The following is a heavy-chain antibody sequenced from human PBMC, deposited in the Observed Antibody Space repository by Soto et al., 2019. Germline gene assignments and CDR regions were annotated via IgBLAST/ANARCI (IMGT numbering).Heavy chain of an antibody. CDR3: ARDREQPLDV. J-gene: IGHJ6*02. Sequence: EVQLLESGGGLVQPGGSLRLSCAASGFTFSSYAMSWVRQAPGKGLEWVSGISGDGDSTYYADSVKGRFTISRDNSKNTLYLQMNSLRAEDTAVYYCARDREQPLDVWGQGTTVTVSS. CDR1: GFTFSSYA. CDR2: ISGDGDST. V-gene: IGHV3-23*01. D-gene: IGHD6-13*01.